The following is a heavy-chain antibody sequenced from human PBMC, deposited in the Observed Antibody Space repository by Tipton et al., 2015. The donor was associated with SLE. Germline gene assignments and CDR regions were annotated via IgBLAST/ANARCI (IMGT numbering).Heavy chain of an antibody. J-gene: IGHJ6*02. CDR1: GFTFSSYG. Sequence: SLRLSCAASGFTFSSYGMHWVRQAPGKGLEWVAFIRYDGSNEYYADSVKGRFTISRDNSKNTLYLQMNSLRAEDTAVYYCAKFHCTGGVCPYGMDVWGQGTTVTVSS. D-gene: IGHD2-8*02. V-gene: IGHV3-30*02. CDR3: AKFHCTGGVCPYGMDV. CDR2: IRYDGSNE.